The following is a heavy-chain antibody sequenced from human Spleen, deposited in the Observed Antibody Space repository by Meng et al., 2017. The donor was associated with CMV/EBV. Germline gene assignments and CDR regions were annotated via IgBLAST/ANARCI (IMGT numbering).Heavy chain of an antibody. CDR2: INPNSGGT. D-gene: IGHD3-22*01. CDR3: ARHRLEYYYDSSGYDASQYYYYGMDV. CDR1: GYTFTGYY. J-gene: IGHJ6*02. Sequence: ASVKVSCKASGYTFTGYYMHWVRQAPGQGLEWMGWINPNSGGTNYAQKFQGRVTMTRDTSISTAYMELRSLRSDDTAVYYCARHRLEYYYDSSGYDASQYYYYGMDVWVQGTTVTVSS. V-gene: IGHV1-2*02.